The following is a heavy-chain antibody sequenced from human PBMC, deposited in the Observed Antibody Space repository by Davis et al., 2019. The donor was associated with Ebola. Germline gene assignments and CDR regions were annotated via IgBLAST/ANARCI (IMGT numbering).Heavy chain of an antibody. CDR1: GFTFSSYG. CDR2: ISYDGSNK. V-gene: IGHV3-30*03. J-gene: IGHJ6*02. Sequence: GGSLRLSCAASGFTFSSYGMHWVRQAPGKGLEWVAVISYDGSNKYYADSVKGRFTISRDNSKNTLYLQMNSLKTEDTAVYYCAAVLRCTNGVCPYYYYYGMDVWGQGTTVTVSS. D-gene: IGHD2-8*01. CDR3: AAVLRCTNGVCPYYYYYGMDV.